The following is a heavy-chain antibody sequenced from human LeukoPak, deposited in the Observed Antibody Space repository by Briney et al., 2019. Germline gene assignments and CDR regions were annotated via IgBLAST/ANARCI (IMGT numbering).Heavy chain of an antibody. J-gene: IGHJ4*02. D-gene: IGHD5-24*01. V-gene: IGHV4-30-4*08. CDR3: ARTRDGVRSNFDY. Sequence: PSQTLSLTCTVSGGSISSGDYYWSWIRQPPGKGLEWIGYIYYSGSTYYNPSLKSRVTISVDTSKNQFSLKLSSVTAADTAMYYCARTRDGVRSNFDYWGQGTLVTVSS. CDR1: GGSISSGDYY. CDR2: IYYSGST.